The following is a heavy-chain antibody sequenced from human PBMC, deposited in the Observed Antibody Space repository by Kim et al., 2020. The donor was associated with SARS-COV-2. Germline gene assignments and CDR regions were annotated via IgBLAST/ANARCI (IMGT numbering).Heavy chain of an antibody. CDR3: ARGVYYDFWSGYPSSGMDV. Sequence: GRFTISRDNAKNSLYLQMNSLRAEDTAVYYCARGVYYDFWSGYPSSGMDVWGQGTTVTVSS. D-gene: IGHD3-3*01. J-gene: IGHJ6*02. V-gene: IGHV3-48*03.